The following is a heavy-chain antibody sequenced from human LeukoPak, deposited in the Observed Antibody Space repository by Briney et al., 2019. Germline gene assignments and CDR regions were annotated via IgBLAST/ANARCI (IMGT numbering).Heavy chain of an antibody. CDR1: GGSFSGYY. J-gene: IGHJ4*02. V-gene: IGHV4-34*01. CDR2: INHSGST. D-gene: IGHD5-18*01. CDR3: ARGGPYTYGSQPHDY. Sequence: PSETLSLTCAVYGGSFSGYYWSWIRQPPGKGLEWIGEINHSGSTNYNPSLKSRVTISVDTSKNQFSLKLSSVTAADTAVYYCARGGPYTYGSQPHDYSGQGTLVTVSS.